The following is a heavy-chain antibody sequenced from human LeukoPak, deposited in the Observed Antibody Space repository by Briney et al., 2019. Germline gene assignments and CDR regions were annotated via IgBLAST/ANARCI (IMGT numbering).Heavy chain of an antibody. CDR3: ARLGDYVFDY. CDR2: IYYSGST. J-gene: IGHJ4*02. V-gene: IGHV4-59*01. CDR1: GGSISSYY. Sequence: PSETLSLTCTVSGGSISSYYWSWIRQPPGKGLEWIGYIYYSGSTNYNPSLKSRVTISVDTSKNQFSLKLSSVTAAGTAVYYCARLGDYVFDYWGQGTLVTVSS. D-gene: IGHD4-17*01.